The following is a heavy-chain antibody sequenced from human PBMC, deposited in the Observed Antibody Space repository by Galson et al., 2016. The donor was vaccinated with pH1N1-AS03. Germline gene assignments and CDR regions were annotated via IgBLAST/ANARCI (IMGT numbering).Heavy chain of an antibody. CDR2: INSKNGDT. Sequence: SVKVSCKASGYTFSAYYMHWVRQAPGQGLEWLGRINSKNGDTDYAPKFRDRLTMTRDTSITTAYLELRSLTSGDTALYYCATPQSLKAGATSAFDLWGRGTLVTVTS. V-gene: IGHV1-2*06. CDR1: GYTFSAYY. CDR3: ATPQSLKAGATSAFDL. J-gene: IGHJ2*01. D-gene: IGHD1-26*01.